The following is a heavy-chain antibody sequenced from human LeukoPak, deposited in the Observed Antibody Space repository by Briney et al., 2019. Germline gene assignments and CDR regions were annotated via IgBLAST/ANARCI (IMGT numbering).Heavy chain of an antibody. D-gene: IGHD3-10*01. CDR2: ISGSAATI. J-gene: IGHJ3*02. CDR1: GFTFSSYA. CDR3: AKSVGIIGRGAFDI. V-gene: IGHV3-23*01. Sequence: PGGSLRLSCAASGFTFSSYAMSWVRQAPGKGLEWVSGISGSAATIYYADSAKGRFTISRDNSKNRLYLQMNSLRVDDTAVYYCAKSVGIIGRGAFDIWGQGTMVTVSS.